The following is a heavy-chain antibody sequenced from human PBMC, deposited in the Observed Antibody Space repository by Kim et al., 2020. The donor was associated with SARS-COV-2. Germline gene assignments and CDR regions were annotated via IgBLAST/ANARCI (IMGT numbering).Heavy chain of an antibody. CDR2: INHSGST. V-gene: IGHV4-34*01. J-gene: IGHJ5*02. Sequence: SETLSLTCAVYGGSFSGYYWSWIRQPPGKGLEWIGEINHSGSTNYNPSLKSRVTISVDTSKNQFSLKLSSVTAADTAVYYCAGGSYSSSWYGVRHWFDP. CDR1: GGSFSGYY. CDR3: AGGSYSSSWYGVRHWFDP. D-gene: IGHD6-13*01.